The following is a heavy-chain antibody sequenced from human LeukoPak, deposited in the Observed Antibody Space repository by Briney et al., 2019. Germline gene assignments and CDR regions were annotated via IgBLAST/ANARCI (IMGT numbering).Heavy chain of an antibody. J-gene: IGHJ4*02. V-gene: IGHV3-53*04. CDR1: GFTVSSNY. D-gene: IGHD6-19*01. Sequence: GGSLRLSCAASGFTVSSNYMSWVRQAPGKGLEWVSVIYSGGSTYYADSVKGRFTIPRHNSKNTLYLQMNSLRAEDTAVYYCARASKKYSSGWYNFDYWGQGTLVTVSS. CDR3: ARASKKYSSGWYNFDY. CDR2: IYSGGST.